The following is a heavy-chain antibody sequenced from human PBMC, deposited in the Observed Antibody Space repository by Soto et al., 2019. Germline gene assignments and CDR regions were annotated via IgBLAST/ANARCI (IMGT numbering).Heavy chain of an antibody. CDR1: GFTFSSYA. J-gene: IGHJ4*02. Sequence: PGGSLRLSCAASGFTFSSYAMNWVRQAPGKGLEWVSVISGSGDSTYYADSVKGRFTISRDNSKNTLYLQMNSLRAEDTAVYCCARRSSGWYFDYWGQGTLVTVSS. CDR2: ISGSGDST. V-gene: IGHV3-23*01. D-gene: IGHD6-19*01. CDR3: ARRSSGWYFDY.